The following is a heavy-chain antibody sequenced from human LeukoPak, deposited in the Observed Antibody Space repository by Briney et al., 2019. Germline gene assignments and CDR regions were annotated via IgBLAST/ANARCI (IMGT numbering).Heavy chain of an antibody. D-gene: IGHD6-19*01. CDR3: AKDNRRHYTSGPNPDSLH. V-gene: IGHV3-9*01. J-gene: IGHJ4*02. Sequence: GRSLRLSCAGSGFIFNNYAMHWVRQPPGKGLEWVSGISWNSGSIDYADSVKGRFAISRDNAKNSLYLQMNSLRVEDTAFYYCAKDNRRHYTSGPNPDSLHWGQGALVTVSS. CDR2: ISWNSGSI. CDR1: GFIFNNYA.